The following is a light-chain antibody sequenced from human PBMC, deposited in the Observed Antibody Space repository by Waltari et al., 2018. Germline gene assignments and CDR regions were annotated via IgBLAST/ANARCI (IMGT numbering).Light chain of an antibody. CDR2: GAS. V-gene: IGKV3-20*01. CDR1: PSVSRT. J-gene: IGKJ1*01. CDR3: QHYVRLPAT. Sequence: EIVLTQSPVTLSLPPGVRATLPCRASPSVSRTLAWYQQKPGQAPRLLIVGASNRATGIPDRFSGSGSGTDFSLIITRLEPEDSAMYYCQHYVRLPATFGQGTKVEIK.